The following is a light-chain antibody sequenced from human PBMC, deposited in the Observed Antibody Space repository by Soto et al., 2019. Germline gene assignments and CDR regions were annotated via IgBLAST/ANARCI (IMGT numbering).Light chain of an antibody. CDR1: HSVRTY. CDR2: DTS. V-gene: IGKV3-11*01. Sequence: EIVLTQTPATLSMSPGERATLSCRASHSVRTYVAWYQQKPGQAPRLLIYDTSNRATGIPARFSGSGSGTDFTLTIRRLGPEDFAVYYCQHRADWPRFTFGGGTKVEIK. J-gene: IGKJ4*01. CDR3: QHRADWPRFT.